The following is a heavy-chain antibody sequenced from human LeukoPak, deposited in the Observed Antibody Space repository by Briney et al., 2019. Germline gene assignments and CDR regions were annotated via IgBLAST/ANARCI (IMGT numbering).Heavy chain of an antibody. CDR2: INYSGTT. V-gene: IGHV4-39*01. CDR3: ARRTAVTGTWYFDL. CDR1: GASISSRGYF. D-gene: IGHD6-19*01. J-gene: IGHJ2*01. Sequence: SETLSLTCTVFGASISSRGYFWSWIRQPPGKGLECIGNINYSGTTHYNPSLKSRVTISVDTSNNQFSMRLSSVTAADTAVYYCARRTAVTGTWYFDLWGRGTLVTVSS.